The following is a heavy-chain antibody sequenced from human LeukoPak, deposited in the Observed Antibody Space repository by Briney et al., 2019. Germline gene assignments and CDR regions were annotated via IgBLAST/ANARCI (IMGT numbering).Heavy chain of an antibody. CDR2: INQRRNT. D-gene: IGHD6-19*01. CDR3: ARHGWHAWYFDL. CDR1: GESFSGYS. J-gene: IGHJ2*01. Sequence: PSETLSLTCVVYGESFSGYSWSWIRQPPGKGLEWIGEINQRRNTNYNPSPKSRVTISIDTSKNQFSLKLSSVTAADTAVYYCARHGWHAWYFDLWGRGTLVTVSS. V-gene: IGHV4-34*01.